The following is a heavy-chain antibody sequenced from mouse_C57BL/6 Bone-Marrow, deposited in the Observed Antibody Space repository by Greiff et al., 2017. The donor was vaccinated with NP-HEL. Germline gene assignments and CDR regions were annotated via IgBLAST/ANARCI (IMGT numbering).Heavy chain of an antibody. J-gene: IGHJ3*01. CDR3: ASGVLCFAY. V-gene: IGHV1-22*01. CDR1: GYTFTDYN. Sequence: VQLKESGPELVKPGASVKMSCKASGYTFTDYNMHWVKQSHGKSLEWIGYINPNNGGTSYNQKFKGKATLTVNKSSSTAYMELRSLTSEDSAVYYCASGVLCFAYWGQGTLVTVSA. CDR2: INPNNGGT. D-gene: IGHD2-14*01.